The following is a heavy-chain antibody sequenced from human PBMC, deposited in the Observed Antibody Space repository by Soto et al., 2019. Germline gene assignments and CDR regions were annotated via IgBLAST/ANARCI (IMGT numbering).Heavy chain of an antibody. CDR3: ARSPPWVGYYSYGMDV. J-gene: IGHJ6*02. CDR2: ISSSGSTI. V-gene: IGHV3-11*01. D-gene: IGHD1-26*01. CDR1: GFTFSDYY. Sequence: PGGSLRLSCAASGFTFSDYYMSWIRQAPGKGLEWVSYISSSGSTIYYADSVKGRFTISRDNAKNSLYLQMNSLRAEDTAVYYCARSPPWVGYYSYGMDVWGQGTTVTVSS.